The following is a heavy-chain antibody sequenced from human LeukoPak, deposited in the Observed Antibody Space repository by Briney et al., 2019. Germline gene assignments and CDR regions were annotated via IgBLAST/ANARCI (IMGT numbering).Heavy chain of an antibody. CDR1: GYSFTSYW. CDR2: VSYDGSNK. D-gene: IGHD5-12*01. Sequence: GESLKISCKGSGYSFTSYWIGWVRQMPGKGLEWVAVVSYDGSNKYYADSVKGRFTISRDNSKNTLYLQMNGLRAEDTAVYYCARASVATTASFDIWGQGTMVTVSP. J-gene: IGHJ3*02. V-gene: IGHV3-30*03. CDR3: ARASVATTASFDI.